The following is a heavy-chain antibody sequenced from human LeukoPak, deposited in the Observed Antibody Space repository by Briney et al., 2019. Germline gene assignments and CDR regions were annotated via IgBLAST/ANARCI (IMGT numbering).Heavy chain of an antibody. CDR3: ARMGIRCSGGSCYLFDY. J-gene: IGHJ4*02. Sequence: ASVKVSCKAFGYTFTSYGISWVRQAPGQGLEWMGWISAYNGNTNYAQKLQGRVTMTTDTSTSTAYMELRSLRSDDTAVYYCARMGIRCSGGSCYLFDYWGQGTLVTVSS. CDR2: ISAYNGNT. CDR1: GYTFTSYG. V-gene: IGHV1-18*04. D-gene: IGHD2-15*01.